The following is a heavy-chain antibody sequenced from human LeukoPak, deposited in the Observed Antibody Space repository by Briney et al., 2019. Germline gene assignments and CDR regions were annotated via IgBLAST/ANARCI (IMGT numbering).Heavy chain of an antibody. CDR2: IIPMFGTA. CDR3: ARAGYSSSRRYWFDP. V-gene: IGHV1-69*05. CDR1: GGTFSSYA. J-gene: IGHJ5*02. D-gene: IGHD6-13*01. Sequence: ASVKVSFKASGGTFSSYAISWVRQAPGQGLEWMGGIIPMFGTANYAQKFQGRVTITTDESTSTAYMELSSLRSEDTAVYYCARAGYSSSRRYWFDPWGQGTLVTVSS.